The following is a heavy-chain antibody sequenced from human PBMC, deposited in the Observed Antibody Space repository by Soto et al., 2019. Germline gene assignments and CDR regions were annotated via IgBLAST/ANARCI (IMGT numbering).Heavy chain of an antibody. D-gene: IGHD6-13*01. CDR3: ARQGGSSWSHNWFDP. V-gene: IGHV5-51*01. J-gene: IGHJ5*02. CDR2: IYPGDSDT. CDR1: GYSFSSYW. Sequence: PGESLKISCKGSGYSFSSYWIGWVRQKPGKGLEWMGTIYPGDSDTRYSPSFQGQVTISVDKSISTAYLQWSSLKASDTAMYYCARQGGSSWSHNWFDPWGQGTLVTVSS.